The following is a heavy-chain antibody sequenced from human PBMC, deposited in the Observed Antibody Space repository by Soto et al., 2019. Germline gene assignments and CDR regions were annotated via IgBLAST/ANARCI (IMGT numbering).Heavy chain of an antibody. Sequence: EVQLLESGGGLVQPGESLKLACAASGFPFSNYAMSWVRQAPGKGLEWVSTTGGGIGPYYADSVKGRFTISRDNSKNTRYLQMNSLRAEDTAIYYCAKMPDGVNSNSPYCWGPGTLVTVSS. J-gene: IGHJ4*02. V-gene: IGHV3-23*01. D-gene: IGHD4-4*01. CDR3: AKMPDGVNSNSPYC. CDR1: GFPFSNYA. CDR2: TGGGIGP.